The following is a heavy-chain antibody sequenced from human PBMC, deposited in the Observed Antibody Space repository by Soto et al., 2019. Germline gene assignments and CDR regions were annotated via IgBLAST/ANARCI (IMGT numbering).Heavy chain of an antibody. V-gene: IGHV3-23*01. CDR2: LGGGGDDT. Sequence: EVQLLESGGGLIQPGGSLRLSCAASGFTFGNYAMSWVRQAPGKGLEWVASLGGGGDDTYYAASVRGRFTVARDNSNNKLFLQMNSLTAEDTALYYCAKDASPYTGVWDASDLWGQGTKVTVSS. CDR1: GFTFGNYA. J-gene: IGHJ3*01. CDR3: AKDASPYTGVWDASDL. D-gene: IGHD2-8*02.